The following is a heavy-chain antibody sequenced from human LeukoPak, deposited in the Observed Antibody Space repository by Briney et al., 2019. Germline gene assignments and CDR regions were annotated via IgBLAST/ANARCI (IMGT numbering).Heavy chain of an antibody. D-gene: IGHD6-13*01. CDR1: GFTFNSYA. V-gene: IGHV3-23*01. J-gene: IGHJ4*02. Sequence: PGGSLRLSCAASGFTFNSYAMTWVRQAPGKGLEWVSHVSGSGGITYYADSVKGRFTISRDNSKNTLYLQMNSLRAEDTAVYYCAKAPSSWYDYWGQGTLVTVSS. CDR2: VSGSGGIT. CDR3: AKAPSSWYDY.